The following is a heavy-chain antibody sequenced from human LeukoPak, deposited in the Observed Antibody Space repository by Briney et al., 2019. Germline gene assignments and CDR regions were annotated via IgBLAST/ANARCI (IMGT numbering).Heavy chain of an antibody. CDR2: ISGSGGST. D-gene: IGHD2-2*01. Sequence: GSLRLSCAAPGFTFSSYAMSLVRQAPGKGLEGVSAISGSGGSTYYADSVKGRFTISRDNSKNTLYLQMNSLRAEDTAVYYCAKDVRCSSTSCLFDYWGQGTLVTVSS. CDR1: GFTFSSYA. V-gene: IGHV3-23*01. CDR3: AKDVRCSSTSCLFDY. J-gene: IGHJ4*02.